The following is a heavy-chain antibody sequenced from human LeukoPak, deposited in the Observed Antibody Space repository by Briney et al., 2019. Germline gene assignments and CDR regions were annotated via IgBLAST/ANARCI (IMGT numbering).Heavy chain of an antibody. J-gene: IGHJ4*02. CDR3: ARSSYTSGSSYFDC. D-gene: IGHD3-10*01. V-gene: IGHV3-11*03. CDR1: GFTFSDYY. Sequence: GGSLRLSCAASGFTFSDYYMSWIRQAPGKGLEWLSYISSTTSYTDYADSVKGRLTISRDNAKNSLYLQMNSLRGEDTAVYYCARSSYTSGSSYFDCWGQGTQVTVSA. CDR2: ISSTTSYT.